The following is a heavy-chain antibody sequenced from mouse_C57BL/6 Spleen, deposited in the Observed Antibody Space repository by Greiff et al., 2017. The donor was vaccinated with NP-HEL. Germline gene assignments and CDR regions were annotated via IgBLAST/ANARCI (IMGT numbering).Heavy chain of an antibody. Sequence: AASGFTFTDYYMSWVRQPPGKALEWLGFIRNKANGYTTEYSASVKGRFTISRDNSQSILYLQMNALRAEDSATYYCARYEAMDYWGQGTSVTVSS. J-gene: IGHJ4*01. CDR2: IRNKANGYTT. V-gene: IGHV7-3*01. CDR3: ARYEAMDY. CDR1: GFTFTDYY.